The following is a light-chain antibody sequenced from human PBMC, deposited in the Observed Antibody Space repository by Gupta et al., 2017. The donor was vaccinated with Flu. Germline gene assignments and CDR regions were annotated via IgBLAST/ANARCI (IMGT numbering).Light chain of an antibody. Sequence: LSPGESAILSCGASQSVSSDYLAWYQQKPGQAPRLVIYGASKRATGIPDRFSGSGSGTVFTLTISRLEPEDFAVYYCQVSGTFGQGTKVEIK. CDR2: GAS. CDR1: QSVSSDY. CDR3: QVSGT. J-gene: IGKJ1*01. V-gene: IGKV3-20*01.